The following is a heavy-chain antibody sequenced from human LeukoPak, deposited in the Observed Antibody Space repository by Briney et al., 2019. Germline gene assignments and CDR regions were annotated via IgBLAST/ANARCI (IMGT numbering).Heavy chain of an antibody. D-gene: IGHD3-9*01. V-gene: IGHV4-39*07. CDR2: IYYSGTT. J-gene: IGHJ5*02. CDR3: ARVNTLTRGIGWFDP. Sequence: PSETLSLTCNVSGGSISSSSYYWGWIRQPPGKGLELIGNIYYSGTTYYNPSLKSRVTISVDTSKNQFSLKLSSVTAADTAVYYCARVNTLTRGIGWFDPWGQGILVTVSS. CDR1: GGSISSSSYY.